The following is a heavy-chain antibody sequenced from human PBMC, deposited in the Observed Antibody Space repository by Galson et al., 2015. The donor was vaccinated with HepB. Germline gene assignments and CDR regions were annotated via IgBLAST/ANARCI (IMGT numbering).Heavy chain of an antibody. D-gene: IGHD1-26*01. Sequence: SVKVSCKASGYTFTSYGISWVRQAPGQGPEWMGWISAYNGNTNYAQKLQGRVTMTTDTSTSTAYMELRSLRSDDTAVYYCARETGWGSYDAFDIWGQGTMVTVSS. CDR3: ARETGWGSYDAFDI. CDR1: GYTFTSYG. CDR2: ISAYNGNT. V-gene: IGHV1-18*01. J-gene: IGHJ3*02.